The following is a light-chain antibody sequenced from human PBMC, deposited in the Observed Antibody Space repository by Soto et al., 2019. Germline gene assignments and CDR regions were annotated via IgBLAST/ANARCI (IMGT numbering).Light chain of an antibody. CDR1: QSVSSNY. Sequence: EIVLTQSPGTLSLSPVERATLSCRASQSVSSNYLGWYQKKPGQAPRLLIYGGSSRATGIPDRFSGSGSGTDFTLTISRLEPEDFAVYYCQQYGSSLRTFGQGTKVDIK. CDR2: GGS. V-gene: IGKV3-20*01. CDR3: QQYGSSLRT. J-gene: IGKJ1*01.